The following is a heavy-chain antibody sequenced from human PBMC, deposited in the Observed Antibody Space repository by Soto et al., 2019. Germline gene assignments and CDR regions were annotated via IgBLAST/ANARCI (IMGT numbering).Heavy chain of an antibody. CDR3: VIVYCSGGSGYTLDY. J-gene: IGHJ4*02. CDR2: INSDGSST. Sequence: EVQLVESGGGLVQPGGSLRLSCAASGFTFSSYWMHWVRQAPGKGLVWVSRINSDGSSTTYADSVKGRFTISRDNANNRLYLQMNSLRAEYTAVYYCVIVYCSGGSGYTLDYWGEGTLVTVSS. D-gene: IGHD2-15*01. V-gene: IGHV3-74*01. CDR1: GFTFSSYW.